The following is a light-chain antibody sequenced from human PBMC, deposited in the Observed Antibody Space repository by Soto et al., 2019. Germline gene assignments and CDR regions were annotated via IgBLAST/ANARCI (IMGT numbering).Light chain of an antibody. CDR3: QQYSGPPPWT. Sequence: EIVLTQSPGTLSLSPGDRATLSCRAPQSVSSSYVAWYQQKPGQAPRLLIYGAYRRATGIPERFSGSGSGTDFTLTIGRLEPEDFAVYYCQQYSGPPPWTFGQGTKVETK. CDR2: GAY. J-gene: IGKJ1*01. V-gene: IGKV3-20*01. CDR1: QSVSSSY.